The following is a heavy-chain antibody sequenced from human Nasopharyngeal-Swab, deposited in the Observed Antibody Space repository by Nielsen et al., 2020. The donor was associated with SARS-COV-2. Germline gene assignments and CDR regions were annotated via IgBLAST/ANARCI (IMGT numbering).Heavy chain of an antibody. V-gene: IGHV1-69*13. CDR2: IIPIFGTA. D-gene: IGHD6-13*01. Sequence: SVKVSCKASGGTFSSYAISWVRQAPGQGLEWMGGIIPIFGTANYAQKFQGRVTITADESTSTAYMELSSLRSEDTAVYCCARDGKYGSLYFDYWGQGTLVTVSS. J-gene: IGHJ4*02. CDR3: ARDGKYGSLYFDY. CDR1: GGTFSSYA.